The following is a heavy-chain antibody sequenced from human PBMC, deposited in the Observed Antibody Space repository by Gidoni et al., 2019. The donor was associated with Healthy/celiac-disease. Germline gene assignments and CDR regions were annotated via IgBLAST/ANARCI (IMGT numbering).Heavy chain of an antibody. J-gene: IGHJ4*02. Sequence: QVQLQESGPGLVKPSPTLSLTCTVSGGSLSSGCYYWRWIRQPAGKGLEWIGRIYTSGSTNYNPCLKSRVTISVDTSKNQFSLKLSSVTAADTAVYYCAGGDGSGSYLEYWGQGTLVTVSS. CDR1: GGSLSSGCYY. CDR3: AGGDGSGSYLEY. CDR2: IYTSGST. D-gene: IGHD3-10*01. V-gene: IGHV4-61*02.